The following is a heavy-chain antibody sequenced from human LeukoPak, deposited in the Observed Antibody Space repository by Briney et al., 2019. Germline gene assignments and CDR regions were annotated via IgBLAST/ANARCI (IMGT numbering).Heavy chain of an antibody. J-gene: IGHJ5*02. CDR3: AREGGSYYHWFDP. V-gene: IGHV4-59*01. CDR2: IYYSGST. Sequence: PSETLSLTCTVSGGSISSYYWSWIRQPPGKGLEWIGYIYYSGSTNYNPSLKSRVTISLDTSKNQFSLKLTSVSAADTAVYYCAREGGSYYHWFDPWGQGTLVTVSS. CDR1: GGSISSYY. D-gene: IGHD1-26*01.